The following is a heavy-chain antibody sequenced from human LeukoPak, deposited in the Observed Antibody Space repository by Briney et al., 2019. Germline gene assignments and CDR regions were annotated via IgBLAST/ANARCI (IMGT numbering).Heavy chain of an antibody. J-gene: IGHJ4*02. Sequence: ASVKVSCKASGYTFTGYYMHWARQAPGQGLEWMGWINPNSGGTNYAQKFQGRVTMTRDTSISTAYMELSRLRSDDTAVYYCARMDTAMAPFDYWGQGTLVTVSS. D-gene: IGHD5-18*01. CDR1: GYTFTGYY. V-gene: IGHV1-2*02. CDR3: ARMDTAMAPFDY. CDR2: INPNSGGT.